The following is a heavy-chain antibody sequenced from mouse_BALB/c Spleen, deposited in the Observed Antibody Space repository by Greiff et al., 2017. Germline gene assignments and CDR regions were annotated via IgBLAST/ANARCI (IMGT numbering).Heavy chain of an antibody. D-gene: IGHD4-1*01. V-gene: IGHV1-69*02. J-gene: IGHJ2*01. CDR2: IYPSDSYT. CDR3: TRQGWDDRGDY. Sequence: QVQLQQPGAELVRPGASVKLSCKASGYTFTSYWINWVKQRPGQGLEWIGNIYPSDSYTNYNQKFKDKATLTVDKSSSTAYMQLSSPTSEDSAVYYCTRQGWDDRGDYWGQGTTLTVSS. CDR1: GYTFTSYW.